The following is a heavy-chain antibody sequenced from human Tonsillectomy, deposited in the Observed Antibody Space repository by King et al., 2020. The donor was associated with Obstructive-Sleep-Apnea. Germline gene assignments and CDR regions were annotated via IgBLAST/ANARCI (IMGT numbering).Heavy chain of an antibody. Sequence: QLVQSGAEVKKPGSSVKVSCKASGGTFSSYAISWVRQAPGQGLEWVGGIIPIFGTANYAQKFQGGVTITADESTSTAYTEVSSLGSEDTAVYYCARDGGHCSGGSCYSGHGGMDVWGQGTTATVSS. CDR3: ARDGGHCSGGSCYSGHGGMDV. CDR2: IIPIFGTA. CDR1: GGTFSSYA. J-gene: IGHJ6*02. V-gene: IGHV1-69*01. D-gene: IGHD2-15*01.